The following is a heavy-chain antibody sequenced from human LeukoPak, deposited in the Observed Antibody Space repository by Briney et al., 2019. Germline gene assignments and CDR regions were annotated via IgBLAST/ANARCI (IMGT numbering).Heavy chain of an antibody. J-gene: IGHJ4*02. Sequence: PSETLSLTCTVSGGSISSSSYYWGWIRQPPGKGLEWVSSISESGGSTYYADSVKGRFTISRDNSKDTFYLEMNSLRAEDTAEYYCAKRLGEQWLIRGLDHWGQGTLVRVSS. CDR2: ISESGGST. V-gene: IGHV3-23*01. CDR1: GGSISSSSYY. CDR3: AKRLGEQWLIRGLDH. D-gene: IGHD6-19*01.